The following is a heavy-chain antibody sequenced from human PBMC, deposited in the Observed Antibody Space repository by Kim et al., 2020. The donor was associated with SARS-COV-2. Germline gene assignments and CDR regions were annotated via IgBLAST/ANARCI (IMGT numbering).Heavy chain of an antibody. CDR2: ISYDGSNK. D-gene: IGHD3-9*01. Sequence: GGSLRLSCAASGFTFSSYAMHWVRQAPGKGLEWVAVISYDGSNKYYADSVKGRFTISRDNSKNTLYLQMNSLRAEDTAVYYCARGQGPLTTGYWGQGTLVTVSS. CDR1: GFTFSSYA. CDR3: ARGQGPLTTGY. V-gene: IGHV3-30-3*01. J-gene: IGHJ4*02.